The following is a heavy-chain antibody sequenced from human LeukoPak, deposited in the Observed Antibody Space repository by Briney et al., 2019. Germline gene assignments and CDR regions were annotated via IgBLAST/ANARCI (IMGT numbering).Heavy chain of an antibody. D-gene: IGHD3-10*01. Sequence: PSETLSLTCTVSGGSISSYYWSWIRQPPGKGLEWIGYIYYSGSTNYNPSLKSRVTISVDTSKNQFSLQLNSVTPEDTAVYYCAREANDNNYGSANLYAFDIWGQGTMVTVSS. CDR1: GGSISSYY. CDR2: IYYSGST. V-gene: IGHV4-59*12. CDR3: AREANDNNYGSANLYAFDI. J-gene: IGHJ3*02.